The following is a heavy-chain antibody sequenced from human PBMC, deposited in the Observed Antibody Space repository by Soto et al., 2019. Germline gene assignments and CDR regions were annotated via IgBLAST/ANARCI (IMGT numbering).Heavy chain of an antibody. CDR1: GGSISSSSYY. J-gene: IGHJ4*02. V-gene: IGHV4-39*01. CDR3: ARHKGGGISRYFDY. Sequence: SETLSLTCTVSGGSISSSSYYWGWIRQPPGKGLEWIGSIYYSGSTYYNPSLKSRVTISVDTSKNQFSLKLSSVTAADTAVYYCARHKGGGISRYFDYWGQGTLVTVSS. D-gene: IGHD3-10*01. CDR2: IYYSGST.